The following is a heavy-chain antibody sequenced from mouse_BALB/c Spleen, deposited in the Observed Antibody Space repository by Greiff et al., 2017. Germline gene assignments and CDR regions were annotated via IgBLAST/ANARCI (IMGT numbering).Heavy chain of an antibody. CDR2: ISSGGST. J-gene: IGHJ3*01. D-gene: IGHD2-1*01. Sequence: EVQRVESGGGLVKPGGSLKLSCAASGFTFSSYAMSWVRQTPEKRLEWVASISSGGSTYYPDSVKGRFTISRDNARNILYLQMSSLRSEDTAMYYCARNDYYGNYYSGAWFAYWGQGTLVTVSA. CDR1: GFTFSSYA. V-gene: IGHV5-6-5*01. CDR3: ARNDYYGNYYSGAWFAY.